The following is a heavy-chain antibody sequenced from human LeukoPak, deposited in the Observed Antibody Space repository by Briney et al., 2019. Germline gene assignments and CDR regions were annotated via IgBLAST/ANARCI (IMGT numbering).Heavy chain of an antibody. CDR1: GFTFGSYA. D-gene: IGHD6-19*01. V-gene: IGHV3-23*01. J-gene: IGHJ4*02. CDR3: AKVGGSSGWYELGY. Sequence: PGGSLRLSCAASGFTFGSYAMSWVRQTPGKSLEWVSIITNGGVTTYYADSVRGRFTISRDNSKNMLYLQMNSLRAEDTALYYCAKVGGSSGWYELGYWGQGILVTVSS. CDR2: ITNGGVTT.